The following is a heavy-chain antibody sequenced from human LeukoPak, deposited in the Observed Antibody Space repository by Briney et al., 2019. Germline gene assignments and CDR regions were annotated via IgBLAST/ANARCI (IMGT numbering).Heavy chain of an antibody. CDR3: TRGLEILYYYYYMDV. J-gene: IGHJ6*03. D-gene: IGHD5-24*01. Sequence: GGSLRLSCTASGFTFGDYAMSWVRQAPGKGLEWVGFIRSKAYGGTTEYAASVKGRFTISRDDSKSIAYLQMNSLKTEDTAVYYCTRGLEILYYYYYMDVWGEGTTVTVSS. CDR2: IRSKAYGGTT. CDR1: GFTFGDYA. V-gene: IGHV3-49*04.